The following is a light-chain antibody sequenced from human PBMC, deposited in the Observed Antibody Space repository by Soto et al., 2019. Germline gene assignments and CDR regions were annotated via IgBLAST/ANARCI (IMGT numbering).Light chain of an antibody. Sequence: QSALTQPASVSGSPGQSITISCTGTSSDVGGYDYVSWYQQHPGKAPKLMIYDVTNRPSGVSNRFSGSKSGNTASLTISGLRAEDEADYYCISYASINTYVFGTGTRSPS. CDR1: SSDVGGYDY. CDR2: DVT. V-gene: IGLV2-14*01. J-gene: IGLJ1*01. CDR3: ISYASINTYV.